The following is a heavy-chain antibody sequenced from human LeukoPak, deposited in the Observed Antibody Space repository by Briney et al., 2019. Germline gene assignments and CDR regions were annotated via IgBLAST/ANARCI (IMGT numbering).Heavy chain of an antibody. D-gene: IGHD6-19*01. CDR3: AKSGFTCSGCFWFDP. Sequence: GGSLRLSCAASGFTFSSYAMSWVRQAPGKGLEWVSAISGSGASTYYADSVKGRFTISRDNSKNTLYLQMNSLRAEDTAVYYCAKSGFTCSGCFWFDPWGQGTLVTVSS. V-gene: IGHV3-23*01. CDR1: GFTFSSYA. CDR2: ISGSGAST. J-gene: IGHJ5*02.